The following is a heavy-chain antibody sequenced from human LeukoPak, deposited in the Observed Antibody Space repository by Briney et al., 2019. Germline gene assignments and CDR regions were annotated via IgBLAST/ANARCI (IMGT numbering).Heavy chain of an antibody. V-gene: IGHV3-23*01. CDR1: GFTFSSYA. J-gene: IGHJ4*02. CDR3: AREETDYFDY. Sequence: PGGSLRLSCAASGFTFSSYAMSWVRQAPGKGLEWVSAISATGGSAYYADSVKGRFTISRDNTKNSLYLQMNSLSPEDTAVYYCAREETDYFDYWGQGTLVTVSS. CDR2: ISATGGSA.